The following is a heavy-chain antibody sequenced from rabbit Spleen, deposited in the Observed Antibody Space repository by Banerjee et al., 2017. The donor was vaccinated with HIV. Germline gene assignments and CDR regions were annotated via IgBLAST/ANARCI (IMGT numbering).Heavy chain of an antibody. D-gene: IGHD6-1*01. J-gene: IGHJ3*01. CDR3: ARDTGYNGYDV. CDR1: GFSFSSGYY. CDR2: IGAGSGAT. Sequence: QQLVESGGGLVKPGASLTLTCKASGFSFSSGYYMSWVRQAPGKGLEWIGCIGAGSGATFYASWAKGRFTISKTSSTTVTLQMTSLTAADTATYFCARDTGYNGYDVWGQGTLVTVS. V-gene: IGHV1S40*01.